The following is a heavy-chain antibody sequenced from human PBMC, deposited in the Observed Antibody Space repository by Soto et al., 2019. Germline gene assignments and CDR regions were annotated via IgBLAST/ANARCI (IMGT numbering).Heavy chain of an antibody. Sequence: ASVKVSCKASGYTFPGHYIHWVRQAPEQGPEWMGEIVPESGATRYAQKFQGRVAMTRDMSITTVYMELNNLSPDDTAVYYCGRGRSGQIVVFYWGQGTPVTVSS. D-gene: IGHD1-26*01. V-gene: IGHV1-2*02. CDR3: GRGRSGQIVVFY. CDR1: GYTFPGHY. J-gene: IGHJ4*02. CDR2: IVPESGAT.